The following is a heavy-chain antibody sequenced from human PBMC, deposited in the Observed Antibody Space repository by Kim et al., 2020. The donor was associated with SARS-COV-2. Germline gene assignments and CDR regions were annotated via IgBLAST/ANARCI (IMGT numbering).Heavy chain of an antibody. Sequence: GGSLRLSCAASGFTFSSYAMHWVRQAPGKGLEWVAVISYDGSNKYYADSVKGRFTISRDNSKNTLYLQMNSLRAEDAAVYYCAREGGATTGFDYWGQGTLVTVSS. CDR3: AREGGATTGFDY. J-gene: IGHJ4*02. V-gene: IGHV3-30-3*01. D-gene: IGHD1-26*01. CDR2: ISYDGSNK. CDR1: GFTFSSYA.